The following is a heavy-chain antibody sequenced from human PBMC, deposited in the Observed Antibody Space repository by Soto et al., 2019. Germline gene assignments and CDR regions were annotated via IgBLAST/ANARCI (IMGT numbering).Heavy chain of an antibody. CDR3: ARELQGLYYFDY. Sequence: VASVKVSCKASEYTFTSYTMHWVRQAPGQRLEWMGWINGGNGNAKYSQKFQGRVTITRDTSASTAYMELSSLRSDDTAVYYCARELQGLYYFDYWGQGTLVTVS. D-gene: IGHD4-4*01. CDR1: EYTFTSYT. J-gene: IGHJ4*02. V-gene: IGHV1-3*01. CDR2: INGGNGNA.